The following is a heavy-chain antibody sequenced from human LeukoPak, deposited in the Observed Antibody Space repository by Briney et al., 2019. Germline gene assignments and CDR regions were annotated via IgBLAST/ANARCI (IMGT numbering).Heavy chain of an antibody. CDR3: ARDELPSDY. CDR1: GGSISSYY. Sequence: SETLSLTCTVSGGSISSYYWSWLRQPPGKGLEWIGYIYYSGSTNYNPSLKSRVTISVDTSKNQFSLKLSSVTAADTAVHYCARDELPSDYWGQGTLVTVSS. V-gene: IGHV4-59*01. CDR2: IYYSGST. J-gene: IGHJ4*02. D-gene: IGHD1-26*01.